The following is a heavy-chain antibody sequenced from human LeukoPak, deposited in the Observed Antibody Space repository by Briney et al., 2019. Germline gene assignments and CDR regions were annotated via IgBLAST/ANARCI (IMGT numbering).Heavy chain of an antibody. CDR1: SGSISSYY. J-gene: IGHJ4*02. V-gene: IGHV4-59*01. CDR3: ARRGRNSSGWQDYL. D-gene: IGHD6-25*01. CDR2: IYHTGST. Sequence: SETLSLTCTVSSGSISSYYWSWIRQPPGKGLEWIANIYHTGSTNYNPSLSSRVTISIDTAKNQFSLKLTAVTAADAAVYYCARRGRNSSGWQDYLWGQGTLVTVSS.